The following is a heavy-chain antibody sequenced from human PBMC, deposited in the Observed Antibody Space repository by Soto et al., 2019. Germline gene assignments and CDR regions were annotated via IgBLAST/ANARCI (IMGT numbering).Heavy chain of an antibody. CDR3: ARSPDYYGGNFAYGMDV. V-gene: IGHV3-30-3*01. J-gene: IGHJ6*01. Sequence: QVQLVESGGGVVQPGRSLRLSCAASGFTFSSYAMHWVRQAPGKGLEWVAVISYDGSNKYYADSVKGRFTISRDNSKNTLYLQMNSLRAEDTAVYYCARSPDYYGGNFAYGMDVW. CDR1: GFTFSSYA. D-gene: IGHD4-17*01. CDR2: ISYDGSNK.